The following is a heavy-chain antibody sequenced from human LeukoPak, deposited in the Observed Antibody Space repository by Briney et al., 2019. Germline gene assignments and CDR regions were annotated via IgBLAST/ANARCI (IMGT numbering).Heavy chain of an antibody. V-gene: IGHV3-23*01. CDR1: GFGFSNYA. D-gene: IGHD3-9*01. J-gene: IGHJ4*02. Sequence: PGGSLRLSCAASGFGFSNYAMNWVRQSPGEGLEWVSSLGKDGRTFYADSVKGRFTISRDNSKNTLYLQMSSLRAEDAAIYYCAKNGRDNYDMFFDSWGQGTLVTVSS. CDR3: AKNGRDNYDMFFDS. CDR2: LGKDGRT.